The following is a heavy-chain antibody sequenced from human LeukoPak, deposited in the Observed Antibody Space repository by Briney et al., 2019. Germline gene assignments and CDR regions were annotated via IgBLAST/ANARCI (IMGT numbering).Heavy chain of an antibody. CDR2: IKSDGATT. CDR1: GFTFSTYW. D-gene: IGHD7-27*01. V-gene: IGHV3-74*01. CDR3: ATGDFDY. J-gene: IGHJ4*02. Sequence: PGGSLRLSCAASGFTFSTYWMHWVRQAPGKGLVWVSRIKSDGATTIYADSVKGRFTISRDNAKNTLHLQIDSLRAEDTAVYYCATGDFDYWGRGTLVTVSS.